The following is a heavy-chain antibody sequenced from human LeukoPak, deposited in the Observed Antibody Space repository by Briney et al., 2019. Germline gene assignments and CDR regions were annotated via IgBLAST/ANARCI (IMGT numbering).Heavy chain of an antibody. V-gene: IGHV4-34*01. D-gene: IGHD3-10*01. CDR2: INHSGST. CDR3: ARTIRGNPHYGSGSYYAPRYVVDS. Sequence: SETLSLTCAVYGGSFSGYYWSWIRQPPGKGLEWVGEINHSGSTNYNPSLRSGVTISVDTSKTQFSLNMTSVTAEGTAVYYCARTIRGNPHYGSGSYYAPRYVVDSGDQGTMIAVS. J-gene: IGHJ3*02. CDR1: GGSFSGYY.